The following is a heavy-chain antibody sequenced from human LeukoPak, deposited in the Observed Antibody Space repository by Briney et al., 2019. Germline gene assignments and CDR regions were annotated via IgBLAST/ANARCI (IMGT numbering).Heavy chain of an antibody. J-gene: IGHJ3*02. CDR3: ARGRAPSYSYDRSGYYSDAFDI. D-gene: IGHD3-22*01. CDR2: ISAYNGNT. V-gene: IGHV1-18*01. CDR1: GYTFTSYG. Sequence: GASVKVSCKASGYTFTSYGITWVRQAPGQGLEWMGWISAYNGNTNYVQNLQGRVTMTTDTSASTAYMELRSLRSDDTAVYYCARGRAPSYSYDRSGYYSDAFDIRGQGTMVTVSS.